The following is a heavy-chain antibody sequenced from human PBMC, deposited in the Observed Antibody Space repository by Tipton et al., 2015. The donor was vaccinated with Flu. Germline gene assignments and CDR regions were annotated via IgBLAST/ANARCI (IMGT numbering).Heavy chain of an antibody. J-gene: IGHJ4*02. CDR1: GFTFSSYS. CDR3: ARESGGNYRLVDY. V-gene: IGHV3-21*01. D-gene: IGHD4-23*01. CDR2: ISSSSSYT. Sequence: SLRLSCAASGFTFSSYSMNWVRQAPGKGLGWVSSISSSSSYTYYADSVKGRFTISRDNAKNSLYLQMNSLRAEDTAVYYCARESGGNYRLVDYWGQGTLVTVSS.